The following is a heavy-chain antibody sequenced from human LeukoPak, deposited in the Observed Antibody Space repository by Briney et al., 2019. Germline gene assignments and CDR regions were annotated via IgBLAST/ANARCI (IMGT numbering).Heavy chain of an antibody. J-gene: IGHJ5*02. CDR1: GFTFSSYG. D-gene: IGHD1-20*01. Sequence: GGSLRLSCAASGFTFSSYGMHWVRQAPGKGLEWVAFIRYDGSNKYYADSVKGRFTISRDNAKNSLYLQMNSLRAEDTAVYYCASSYHWKYDPWGQGTLVTVSS. CDR3: ASSYHWKYDP. CDR2: IRYDGSNK. V-gene: IGHV3-30*02.